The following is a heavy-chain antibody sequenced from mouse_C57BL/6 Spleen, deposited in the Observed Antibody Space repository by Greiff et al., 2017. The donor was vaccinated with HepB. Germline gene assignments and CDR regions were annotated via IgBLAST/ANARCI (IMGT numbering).Heavy chain of an antibody. CDR2: IHPNSGST. J-gene: IGHJ4*01. Sequence: QVQLQQPGAELVKPGASVKLSCKASGYTFTSYWMHWVKQRPGQGLEWIGMIHPNSGSTNYKEKFKSKATLTVDKSSSTAYMQLSSLTSEDSAVYYCERSTPYGKGAMDYGGQGTSVTVSS. CDR3: ERSTPYGKGAMDY. CDR1: GYTFTSYW. D-gene: IGHD2-1*01. V-gene: IGHV1-64*01.